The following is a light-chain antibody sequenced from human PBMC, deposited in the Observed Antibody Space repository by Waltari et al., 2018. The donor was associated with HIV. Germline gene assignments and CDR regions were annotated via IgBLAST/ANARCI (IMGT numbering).Light chain of an antibody. CDR3: AVWDDTLNGPV. J-gene: IGLJ2*01. Sequence: QSVLTQPPSTSGTSGQRVTISCSGSNSNVGRTYIYWYRQFPGAAPKLLIYRNNQRPSGVADRCSGAKAGTSASLAISGLRSGDEADYYCAVWDDTLNGPVFGGGTRVTVL. CDR1: NSNVGRTY. V-gene: IGLV1-47*01. CDR2: RNN.